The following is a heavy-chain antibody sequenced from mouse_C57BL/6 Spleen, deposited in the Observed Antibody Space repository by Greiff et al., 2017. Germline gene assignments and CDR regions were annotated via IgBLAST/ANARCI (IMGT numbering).Heavy chain of an antibody. V-gene: IGHV1-64*01. D-gene: IGHD1-1*01. Sequence: QVQLQQPGAELVKPGASVKLSCKASGYTFTSYWMHWVKQRPGQGLEWIGMIPPNSGSTNYTEKFKSKATLTVDKSSSTAYMQLSSLTSEDSAVYYGARYYYSSSYYAMDYWGQGTSGTVSS. J-gene: IGHJ4*01. CDR3: ARYYYSSSYYAMDY. CDR1: GYTFTSYW. CDR2: IPPNSGST.